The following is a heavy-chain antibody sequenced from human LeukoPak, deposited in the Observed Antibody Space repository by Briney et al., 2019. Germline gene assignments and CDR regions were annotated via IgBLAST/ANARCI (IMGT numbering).Heavy chain of an antibody. CDR3: ARSSYSSGWYYFDY. D-gene: IGHD6-19*01. J-gene: IGHJ4*02. V-gene: IGHV4-59*01. Sequence: PSETLSLTRTVSGGSISSYYWSWIRQPPGKGLEWIGYIYYSGSTNYNPSLKSRVTISVDTSKNQFSLKLSSVTAADTAVYYCARSSYSSGWYYFDYWGQGTLVTVSS. CDR1: GGSISSYY. CDR2: IYYSGST.